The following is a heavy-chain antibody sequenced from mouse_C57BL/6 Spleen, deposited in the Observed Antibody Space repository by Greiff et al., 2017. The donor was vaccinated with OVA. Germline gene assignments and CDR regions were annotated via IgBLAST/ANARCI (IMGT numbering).Heavy chain of an antibody. Sequence: EVKLMESGGDLVKPGGSLKLSCAASGFTFSSYGMSWVRQTPDKRLEWVATISSGGSYTYYPDSVKGRFTISRDNAKNTLYLQMSSLKSEDTAMYYCARRPSYGNYEESAMDYWGQGTSVTVSS. CDR3: ARRPSYGNYEESAMDY. CDR2: ISSGGSYT. D-gene: IGHD2-1*01. CDR1: GFTFSSYG. J-gene: IGHJ4*01. V-gene: IGHV5-6*02.